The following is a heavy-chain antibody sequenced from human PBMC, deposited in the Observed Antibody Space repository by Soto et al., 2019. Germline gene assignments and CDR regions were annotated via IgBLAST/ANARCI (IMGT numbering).Heavy chain of an antibody. V-gene: IGHV3-7*03. Sequence: CGSLRLSCTASGITFSNYWMTWVRQAPGKGPEWVANINQDGSEKYYVDSVRGRFTVSRDNAKNSLFLQMNSLRAEDTAVYSCASRPPTVVVHSVFDYWGQGSLVTVSS. CDR2: INQDGSEK. D-gene: IGHD4-17*01. CDR3: ASRPPTVVVHSVFDY. CDR1: GITFSNYW. J-gene: IGHJ4*02.